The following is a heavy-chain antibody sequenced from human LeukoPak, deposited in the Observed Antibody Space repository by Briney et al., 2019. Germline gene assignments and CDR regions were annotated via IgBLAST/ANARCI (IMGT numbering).Heavy chain of an antibody. CDR2: ISGSGGST. CDR1: GFPFSSYA. D-gene: IGHD2-2*01. J-gene: IGHJ5*02. Sequence: GSLRLSCAASGFPFSSYAMSWVRQAPGKGLEWVSAISGSGGSTYYADSVKGRFTISRDNSKNTLYLQMNGLRAEDTAVYYCAKMYQLHNWFDPWGQGTLVTVSS. CDR3: AKMYQLHNWFDP. V-gene: IGHV3-23*01.